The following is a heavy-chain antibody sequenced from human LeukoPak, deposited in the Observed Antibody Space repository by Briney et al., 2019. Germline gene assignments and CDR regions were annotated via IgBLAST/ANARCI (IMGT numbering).Heavy chain of an antibody. V-gene: IGHV4-31*03. CDR1: GGSISSGGYY. CDR2: IYYSGST. Sequence: SQTLPLTCTVSGGSISSGGYYWSWIRQHPGKGLEWIGYIYYSGSTYYNPSLKSRVTISVDTSKNQFSLKLSSVTAADTAVYYCARKRYNWFDPWGQGTLVTVSS. CDR3: ARKRYNWFDP. J-gene: IGHJ5*02.